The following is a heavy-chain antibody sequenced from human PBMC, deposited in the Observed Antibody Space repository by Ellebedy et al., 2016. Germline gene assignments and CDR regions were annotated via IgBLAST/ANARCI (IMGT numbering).Heavy chain of an antibody. D-gene: IGHD1-26*01. V-gene: IGHV3-9*01. CDR3: AKDHSGGVGASLTWVDS. Sequence: SLKISXAASGFTFVDYALHWVRQAPGKGLEWVSGISWNSKSRGYADSVKGRFTVSRDNAKNSLYLQMNSLRVEDTAFYYCAKDHSGGVGASLTWVDSWGQGTLVTVSS. CDR1: GFTFVDYA. CDR2: ISWNSKSR. J-gene: IGHJ5*01.